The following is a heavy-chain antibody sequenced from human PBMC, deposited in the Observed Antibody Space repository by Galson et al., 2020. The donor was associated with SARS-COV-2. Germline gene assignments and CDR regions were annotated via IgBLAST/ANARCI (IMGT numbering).Heavy chain of an antibody. CDR3: ARARGGWHDSAFDI. CDR1: GFTVTSNY. D-gene: IGHD6-19*01. V-gene: IGHV3-53*01. CDR2: IYSGGRT. Sequence: GGSLRLSCAASGFTVTSNYMNWVRQAPGKGPQWVAIIYSGGRTNYARSVKGRFTISRDKSKNTLYLQMDSLRVDDTAVYYCARARGGWHDSAFDIWGQGTMVTVSS. J-gene: IGHJ3*02.